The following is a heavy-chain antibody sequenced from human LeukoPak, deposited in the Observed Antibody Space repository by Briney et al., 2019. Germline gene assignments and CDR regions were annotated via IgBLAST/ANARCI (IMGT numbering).Heavy chain of an antibody. CDR3: ALFTFYYYDSSGGWFDY. CDR2: INPNSGGT. Sequence: ASVKVSCKASGYTFTGYYMHWVRQAPGQGLEWMGWINPNSGGTNYAQKFQGRVTMTRDTSISTAYMDLGRLRSYDPAVYYCALFTFYYYDSSGGWFDYWGQGTLVTVSS. J-gene: IGHJ4*02. CDR1: GYTFTGYY. D-gene: IGHD3-22*01. V-gene: IGHV1-2*02.